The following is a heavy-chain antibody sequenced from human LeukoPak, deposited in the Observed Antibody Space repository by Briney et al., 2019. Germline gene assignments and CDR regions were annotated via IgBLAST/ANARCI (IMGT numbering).Heavy chain of an antibody. CDR1: GFTFSSCA. CDR2: ISGSGGST. Sequence: PGGSLRLSCAASGFTFSSCAMSWVRQAPGKGLEWVSAISGSGGSTYYADSVKGRFTISRDNSKNTLYLQMNSLRAEDTAVYYCAKVGPPRHCSSTSCYGTWFDYWGQGTLVTVSS. V-gene: IGHV3-23*01. J-gene: IGHJ4*02. CDR3: AKVGPPRHCSSTSCYGTWFDY. D-gene: IGHD2-2*01.